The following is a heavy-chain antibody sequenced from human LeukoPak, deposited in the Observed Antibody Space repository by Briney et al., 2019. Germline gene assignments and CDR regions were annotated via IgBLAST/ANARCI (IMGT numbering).Heavy chain of an antibody. J-gene: IGHJ4*02. CDR1: GFTFSSYW. D-gene: IGHD2-21*02. V-gene: IGHV3-7*05. CDR2: IKQDGSEK. CDR3: SKVGRVVTAIRFDN. Sequence: GGSLRLSCAASGFTFSSYWMSWVRQAPGKGLEWVANIKQDGSEKYYVDSVKGRFTISRDNAKNSLYLQMNSLRAEDTAVYYCSKVGRVVTAIRFDNWGQGTLVTVSS.